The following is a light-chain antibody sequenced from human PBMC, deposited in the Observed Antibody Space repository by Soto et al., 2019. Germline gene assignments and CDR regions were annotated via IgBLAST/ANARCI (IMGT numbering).Light chain of an antibody. Sequence: DIVMTQSPDSLAVSLGERATINCKSSQSVLYSPNNKDCLAWYQQKPGQPPRLLIYGAATRESGIPDRFSGSGSGTDFTRTISSLQAEDVAVYYCQQYYSLPRTFVQGTKVEIK. J-gene: IGKJ1*01. CDR3: QQYYSLPRT. CDR2: GAA. CDR1: QSVLYSPNNKDC. V-gene: IGKV4-1*01.